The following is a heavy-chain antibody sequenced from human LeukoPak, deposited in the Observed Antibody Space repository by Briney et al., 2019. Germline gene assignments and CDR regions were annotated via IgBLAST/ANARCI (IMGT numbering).Heavy chain of an antibody. J-gene: IGHJ4*02. D-gene: IGHD3-22*01. CDR2: IEEDGSEK. Sequence: GGSLRLSCAASGFTFSRYWMSWVRQAPGKGLEWVASIEEDGSEKYYVDSVKGRCTISRDNAKNSLYLQMNSLRAEDTAVYYCARHYFDSSGYHYSFDYWGQGTLVTVSS. CDR3: ARHYFDSSGYHYSFDY. CDR1: GFTFSRYW. V-gene: IGHV3-7*05.